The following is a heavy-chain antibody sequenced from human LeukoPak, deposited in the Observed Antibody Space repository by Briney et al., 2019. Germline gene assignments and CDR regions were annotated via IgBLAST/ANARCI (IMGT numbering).Heavy chain of an antibody. V-gene: IGHV3-21*01. D-gene: IGHD1-26*01. CDR1: GFTFSSYS. J-gene: IGHJ4*02. CDR3: ARDLGGSYYGRFDY. Sequence: PGGSLRLSCAASGFTFSSYSMNWVRQAPGKGLEWVSSISSSSSYIYYADSVKGRFTISRDNAKNSLYLQMNSLRAEDTAVYYCARDLGGSYYGRFDYWGQGTLVTVSS. CDR2: ISSSSSYI.